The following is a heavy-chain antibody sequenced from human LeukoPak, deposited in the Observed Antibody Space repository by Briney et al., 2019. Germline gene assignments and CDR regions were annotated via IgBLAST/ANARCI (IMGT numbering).Heavy chain of an antibody. CDR2: ISGSGAGT. V-gene: IGHV3-23*01. J-gene: IGHJ3*02. CDR1: GFTFSSYA. Sequence: GGSLRLSCAASGFTFSSYAITWVRQAPGKGLEWVSAISGSGAGTYYADSVKGRFTISRDNSKNTLYLQMNSLRAEDTAVYYCAKGGYSSGWYGAFDIWGQGTMVTVSS. CDR3: AKGGYSSGWYGAFDI. D-gene: IGHD6-19*01.